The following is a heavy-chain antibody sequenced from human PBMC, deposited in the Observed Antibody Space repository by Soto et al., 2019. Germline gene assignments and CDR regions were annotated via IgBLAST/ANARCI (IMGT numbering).Heavy chain of an antibody. CDR2: ISSSTTHI. J-gene: IGHJ4*02. CDR1: GFTFNTYN. V-gene: IGHV3-21*06. Sequence: EVHLVESGGGLVKPWGSLRLSCTASGFTFNTYNMNWVRQAPGRGLEWVSSISSSTTHILYADSVKGRFTISRDNGKNSLYLQMNSLRAEDTAVYYCARDLQMATIRGGDYWGQGTQVTVSS. D-gene: IGHD5-12*01. CDR3: ARDLQMATIRGGDY.